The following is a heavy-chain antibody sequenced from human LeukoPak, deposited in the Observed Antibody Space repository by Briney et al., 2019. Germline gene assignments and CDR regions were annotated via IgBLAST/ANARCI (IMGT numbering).Heavy chain of an antibody. Sequence: GGSLRLSCAASGFTFNNYWMSWVRQAPGKGLEWVANIKQDGSEIYYVDSVKGRFTISRDNTKNSVYLQMNSLRAEDTAVYYCARQLGGSGSYWGQGTPVTVSS. CDR3: ARQLGGSGSY. CDR2: IKQDGSEI. CDR1: GFTFNNYW. D-gene: IGHD3-10*01. V-gene: IGHV3-7*01. J-gene: IGHJ4*02.